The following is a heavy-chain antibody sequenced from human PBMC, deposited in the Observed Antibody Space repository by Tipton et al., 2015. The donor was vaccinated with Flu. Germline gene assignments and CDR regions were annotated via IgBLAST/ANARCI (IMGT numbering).Heavy chain of an antibody. V-gene: IGHV4-34*01. CDR3: ARSTPGRSGSSKLSYFDY. CDR2: INHGGIT. CDR1: GGSFSAYH. Sequence: TLSLTCGVSGGSFSAYHWSWIRQPPGKGLEWIGEINHGGITNYHPSLKSRVTMSVDTSKRQFSLKLTSVTDADTAVYYCARSTPGRSGSSKLSYFDYWGQGTLVPVSS. D-gene: IGHD1-26*01. J-gene: IGHJ4*02.